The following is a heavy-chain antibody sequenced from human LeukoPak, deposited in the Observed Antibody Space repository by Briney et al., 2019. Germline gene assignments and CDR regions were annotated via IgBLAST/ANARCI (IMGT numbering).Heavy chain of an antibody. CDR1: GFTFSSYA. J-gene: IGHJ4*02. CDR2: IRYDGSNK. Sequence: GGSLRLSCAASGFTFSSYAMSWVRQAPGKGLEWVAFIRYDGSNKYYTDSVKGRLTISRDNSKNTLYLQMNSLRAEDTAVYYCAKEGTDDYWGQGTLVTVSS. CDR3: AKEGTDDY. D-gene: IGHD3/OR15-3a*01. V-gene: IGHV3-30*02.